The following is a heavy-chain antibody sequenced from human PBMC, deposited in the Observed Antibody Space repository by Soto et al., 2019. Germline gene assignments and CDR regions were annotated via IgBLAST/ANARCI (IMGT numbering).Heavy chain of an antibody. D-gene: IGHD5-12*01. CDR2: ISANNGNT. CDR3: ARAHGPRDGYNLGY. CDR1: GYSFTSYW. J-gene: IGHJ4*02. V-gene: IGHV1-18*04. Sequence: PGESLKISCKGSGYSFTSYWIGWVRQMPGKGLEWMGWISANNGNTTYAQKIKGRVTMTTDTSTSTAYMELRSLRSDDTAVYYCARAHGPRDGYNLGYWGQGTLDTVPS.